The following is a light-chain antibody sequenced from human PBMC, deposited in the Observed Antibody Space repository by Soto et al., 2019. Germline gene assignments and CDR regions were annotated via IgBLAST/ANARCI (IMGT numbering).Light chain of an antibody. Sequence: DIVMTQSPLSLPVTPGEPASISCRSSQSLLHSNGYNYLDWYLQKPGQSPELLIYLGSNRSSGVPDRFSGSGSGTDFTLKISRVEAEDVGVYYCMQALQSPRTFAQFTKVDIK. CDR2: LGS. CDR1: QSLLHSNGYNY. J-gene: IGKJ1*01. V-gene: IGKV2-28*01. CDR3: MQALQSPRT.